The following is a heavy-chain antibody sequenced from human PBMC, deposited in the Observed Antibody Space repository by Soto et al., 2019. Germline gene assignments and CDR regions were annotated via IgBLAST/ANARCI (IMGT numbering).Heavy chain of an antibody. CDR3: ARATVQRHFDS. CDR1: GGSISNKY. D-gene: IGHD4-4*01. Sequence: SETLSLTCTVSGGSISNKYWTWIRQPPGKGLEWIGYIYYTGSTTYHPSFTSRVAISLDTSMQQFSLRLNSVTAADTAVYYCARATVQRHFDSWGQGTLVTVSS. CDR2: IYYTGST. J-gene: IGHJ4*02. V-gene: IGHV4-59*01.